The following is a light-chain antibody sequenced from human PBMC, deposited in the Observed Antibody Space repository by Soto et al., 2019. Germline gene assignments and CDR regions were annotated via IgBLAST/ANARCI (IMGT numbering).Light chain of an antibody. CDR3: QLRNNWLFT. J-gene: IGKJ2*01. V-gene: IGKV3-11*01. CDR1: QSISSY. Sequence: EIVLTQSPATLSLSPGERATLSCRASQSISSYLAWYQQKPGQAPRLLIYAASNRATGIPARFSGSGSGTDSTLTISSLEPEDFAVYYCQLRNNWLFTFGQRTQLEIK. CDR2: AAS.